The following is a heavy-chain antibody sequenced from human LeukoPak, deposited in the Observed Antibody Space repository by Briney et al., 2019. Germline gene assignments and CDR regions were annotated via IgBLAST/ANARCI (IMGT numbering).Heavy chain of an antibody. CDR3: AKTYDSSGSFYFAY. D-gene: IGHD3-22*01. CDR1: GSTFSSYG. CDR2: ISGSGDNT. Sequence: GGSLRLSCAVSGSTFSSYGMTWVRQAGKGLEGVSVISGSGDNTYYADSVKGRWTISRDNSKNTLHMQMNSLRAADTAVYYCAKTYDSSGSFYFAYWGQGALVTVSS. V-gene: IGHV3-23*01. J-gene: IGHJ4*02.